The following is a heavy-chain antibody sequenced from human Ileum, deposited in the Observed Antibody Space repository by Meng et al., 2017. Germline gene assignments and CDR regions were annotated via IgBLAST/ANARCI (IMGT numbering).Heavy chain of an antibody. J-gene: IGHJ4*02. CDR1: GGSISTSDW. CDR2: IHHSGST. Sequence: QLQLQCAGPGMLNPSGTLSPTFAVSGGSISTSDWWSWVRQPTGKGLEWIGEIHHSGSTNYNPSLKSRVTISVDKSKNQFSLKLNSVTAADTAVYYCAREWSGSYRHFDYWGQGTLVTVSS. V-gene: IGHV4-4*02. CDR3: AREWSGSYRHFDY. D-gene: IGHD1-26*01.